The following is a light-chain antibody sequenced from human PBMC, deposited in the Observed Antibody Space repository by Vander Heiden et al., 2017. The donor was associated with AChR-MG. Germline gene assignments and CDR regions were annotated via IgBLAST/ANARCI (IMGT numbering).Light chain of an antibody. V-gene: IGKV1-12*01. CDR2: SAS. CDR3: LQSNTLPRT. J-gene: IGKJ1*01. Sequence: DIQLAQSPSSVSASVGDSATIPCRASQVISNWLAWYQQKPGKAPKLLIYSASTLQSGVPSRFIGSGSGTDFTLTIYSLRPEDFAIYYCLQSNTLPRTFGQGTTVEVK. CDR1: QVISNW.